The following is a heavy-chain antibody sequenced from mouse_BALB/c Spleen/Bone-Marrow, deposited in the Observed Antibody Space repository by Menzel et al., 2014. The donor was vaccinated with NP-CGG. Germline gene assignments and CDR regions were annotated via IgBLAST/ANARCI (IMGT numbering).Heavy chain of an antibody. CDR1: GLTIKDTY. CDR2: LHPANGNN. J-gene: IGHJ3*01. Sequence: SGAVLVTPEASVKFSCTASGLTIKDTYMHWMKQSPEQGLEWIGWLHPANGNNKYDQKFQGTGTITADTSSNTAYVQHSSLPSDDAAVNYCARRGVGCYAWFAYWGQGTLGTISA. CDR3: ARRGVGCYAWFAY. V-gene: IGHV14-3*02. D-gene: IGHD1-1*02.